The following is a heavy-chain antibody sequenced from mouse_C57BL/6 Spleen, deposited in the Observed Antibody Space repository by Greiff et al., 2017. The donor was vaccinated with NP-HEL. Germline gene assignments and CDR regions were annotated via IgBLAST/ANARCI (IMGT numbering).Heavy chain of an antibody. CDR1: GFNITDYY. CDR2: IDPEDGDT. J-gene: IGHJ2*01. Sequence: EVQLQQSGAELVRPGASVKLSCTASGFNITDYYMHWVKQRPEQGLEWIGWIDPEDGDTEYAPKFQGKATMTADTSSNTAYLQLSSLTSEDTAVYYCTLHSFMTTVVAPFDYWGKGTTLTVSS. D-gene: IGHD1-1*01. V-gene: IGHV14-1*01. CDR3: TLHSFMTTVVAPFDY.